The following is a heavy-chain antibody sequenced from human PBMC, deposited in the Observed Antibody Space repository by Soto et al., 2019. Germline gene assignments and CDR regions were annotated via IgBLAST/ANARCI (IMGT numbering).Heavy chain of an antibody. V-gene: IGHV3-23*01. D-gene: IGHD6-13*01. CDR3: AKDGLGSSSWYEGVLDHFDY. CDR1: GFTFSSYA. Sequence: EVQLLESGGGLVQPGGSLRLSCAASGFTFSSYAMSWVRQAPGKGLEWVSGIRSSGGSAYYADSVKGRVTISRNNSKSTLYHKMNSMRAEDTAAYYCAKDGLGSSSWYEGVLDHFDYWGQGALVTVSS. CDR2: IRSSGGSA. J-gene: IGHJ4*02.